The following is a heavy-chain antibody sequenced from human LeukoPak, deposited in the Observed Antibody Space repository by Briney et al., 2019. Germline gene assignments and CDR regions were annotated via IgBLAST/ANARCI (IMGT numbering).Heavy chain of an antibody. CDR1: GYSFTSYW. Sequence: GESLKISCKGSGYSFTSYWIGWVRQMPGKGLEWMGIIYPGDSDTRYSPSFQGQVTISADKSISTAYLQWSSLKASDTAMYYCARRDVGYSSGWYLANAVDIWGQGTMVTVSS. CDR2: IYPGDSDT. D-gene: IGHD6-19*01. J-gene: IGHJ3*02. V-gene: IGHV5-51*01. CDR3: ARRDVGYSSGWYLANAVDI.